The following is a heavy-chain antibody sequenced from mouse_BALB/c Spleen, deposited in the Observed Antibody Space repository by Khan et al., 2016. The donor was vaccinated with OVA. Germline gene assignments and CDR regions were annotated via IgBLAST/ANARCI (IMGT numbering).Heavy chain of an antibody. CDR1: GFNIKDTY. Sequence: VQLQQSGAELVKPGASVKLSCTASGFNIKDTYMHWVKQRPEQGLEWIGRIDPANGNTKYDPKFQGKATITADTSSNTAYLPLSSLTSEDTAVYYCARRRNYYGSLDYWGQGTTLTVSS. J-gene: IGHJ2*01. CDR3: ARRRNYYGSLDY. V-gene: IGHV14-3*02. CDR2: IDPANGNT. D-gene: IGHD1-1*01.